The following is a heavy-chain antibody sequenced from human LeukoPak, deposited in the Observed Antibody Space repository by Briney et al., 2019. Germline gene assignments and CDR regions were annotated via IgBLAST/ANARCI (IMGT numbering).Heavy chain of an antibody. D-gene: IGHD3-16*01. V-gene: IGHV1-24*01. CDR1: GYTLTELS. Sequence: ASVKVSCKVSGYTLTELSMHWVRQAPGKGLEWMGGFDPEDGETIYAQKFQGRVTTTEDTSTDTAYMELSSLRSEDTAVYYCATGMGASAMDNWFDPWGQGTLVTVSS. CDR3: ATGMGASAMDNWFDP. J-gene: IGHJ5*02. CDR2: FDPEDGET.